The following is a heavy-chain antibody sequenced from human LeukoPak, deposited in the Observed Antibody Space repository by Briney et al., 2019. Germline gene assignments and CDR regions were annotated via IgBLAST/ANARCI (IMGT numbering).Heavy chain of an antibody. CDR2: IYYSGNT. J-gene: IGHJ6*03. CDR1: GGSIFSSNSY. Sequence: SETLSLTCTVSGGSIFSSNSYWGWIRQPPGKGLEWIGSIYYSGNTYYNASLKSRVTISVDTSKNQFSLKLNSVSAADTAMYYCARETSGWGYYYYYMDVWGKGTTVTISS. V-gene: IGHV4-39*02. CDR3: ARETSGWGYYYYYMDV. D-gene: IGHD6-19*01.